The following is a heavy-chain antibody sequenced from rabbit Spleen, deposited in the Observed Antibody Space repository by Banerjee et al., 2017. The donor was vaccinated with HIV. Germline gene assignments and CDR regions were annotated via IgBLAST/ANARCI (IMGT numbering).Heavy chain of an antibody. CDR3: ARGLLDLSYAITL. D-gene: IGHD4-2*01. CDR2: IYPSSGNN. Sequence: QEQLVEYGGDLVQPGAFLTLTCTASGFSFSTNYYMCWVRQAPGKGLEWIACIYPSSGNNYYASWAKGRFTISRTSSTKVTLQMTSLAAADTATYFCARGLLDLSYAITLWGPGTLVTVS. J-gene: IGHJ4*01. CDR1: GFSFSTNYY. V-gene: IGHV1S45*01.